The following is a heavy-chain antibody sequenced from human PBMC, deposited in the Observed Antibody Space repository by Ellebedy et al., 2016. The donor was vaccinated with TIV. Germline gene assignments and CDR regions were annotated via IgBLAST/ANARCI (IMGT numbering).Heavy chain of an antibody. CDR2: ISYDGSNK. CDR1: GFTFSSYW. CDR3: ARELYSYGYFDY. D-gene: IGHD5-18*01. J-gene: IGHJ4*02. V-gene: IGHV3-30*03. Sequence: GGSLRLSCAASGFTFSSYWMSWVRQAPGKGLEWVAVISYDGSNKYYADSVKGRFTISRDNSKNTLYLQMNSLRAEDTAVYYCARELYSYGYFDYWGQGTLVTVSS.